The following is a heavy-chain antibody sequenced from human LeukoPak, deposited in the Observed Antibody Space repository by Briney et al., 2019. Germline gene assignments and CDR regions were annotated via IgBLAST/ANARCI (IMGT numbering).Heavy chain of an antibody. V-gene: IGHV3-21*01. CDR1: GFTFSTYS. Sequence: GGSLRLSCAASGFTFSTYSMNWVRQAPGKGLEWCSSIGGSSRSIYHADSVKGRFTISRDNAKNSLFLQMNSLRAEDTAVYYCAREVDEGFDNWGQGTLVTVSS. D-gene: IGHD3-9*01. J-gene: IGHJ4*02. CDR3: AREVDEGFDN. CDR2: IGGSSRSI.